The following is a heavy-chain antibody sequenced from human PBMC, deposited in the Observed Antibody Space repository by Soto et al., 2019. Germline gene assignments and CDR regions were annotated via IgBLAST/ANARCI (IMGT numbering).Heavy chain of an antibody. CDR1: GFIFSDYV. CDR3: ARGPPVRYCSTTCDYGIDV. D-gene: IGHD2-2*01. V-gene: IGHV3-33*01. J-gene: IGHJ6*02. CDR2: LGHDESNE. Sequence: QVQLVESGGGVVQPGRSLRLYCAASGFIFSDYVMHWVRQAPGKGLEWVAVLGHDESNEYYEDSVKGRFTISRDNSKNTLYVQMKNLRVADTAMYDCARGPPVRYCSTTCDYGIDVWGQGTTVTVS.